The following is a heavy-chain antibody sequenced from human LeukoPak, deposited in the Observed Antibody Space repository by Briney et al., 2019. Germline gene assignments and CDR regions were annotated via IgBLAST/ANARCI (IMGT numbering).Heavy chain of an antibody. CDR3: ARDLRGYSYGYADY. CDR2: ISGSGGST. D-gene: IGHD5-18*01. J-gene: IGHJ4*02. Sequence: GSLRLSCAASGFTFSSYAMSWVRQAPGKGLEWVSAISGSGGSTYYADSVKGRFTISRDNSKNTLYLQMNSLRAEDTAVYYCARDLRGYSYGYADYWGQGTLVTVSS. CDR1: GFTFSSYA. V-gene: IGHV3-23*01.